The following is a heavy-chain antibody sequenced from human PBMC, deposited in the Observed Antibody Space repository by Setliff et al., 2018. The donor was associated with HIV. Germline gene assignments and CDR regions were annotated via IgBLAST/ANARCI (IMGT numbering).Heavy chain of an antibody. Sequence: PGGSLRLSCAASGFTFDDYAMSWVRQAPGKGLEWVSAINWNGGSTGYADSVKGRFTISRDNAKNTLYLQMNSLRAEDTGVYYCHSGYDTEEQSYFDYWGQGALVTVSS. D-gene: IGHD5-12*01. CDR3: HSGYDTEEQSYFDY. V-gene: IGHV3-20*04. J-gene: IGHJ4*02. CDR1: GFTFDDYA. CDR2: INWNGGST.